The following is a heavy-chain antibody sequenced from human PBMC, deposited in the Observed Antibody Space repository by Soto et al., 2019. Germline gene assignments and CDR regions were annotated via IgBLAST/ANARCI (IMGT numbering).Heavy chain of an antibody. CDR2: IYHSGST. D-gene: IGHD2-2*02. Sequence: SETLSLTCAVSGGSISSGGYSWSWIRQPPGKGLEWIGYIYHSGSTYYSPSLKSRVTISVDRSKNQFSLKLSSVTAADTAVYYCARAYCSSTSCYTGPSWFDPWGQGTLVTVSS. V-gene: IGHV4-30-2*01. CDR3: ARAYCSSTSCYTGPSWFDP. CDR1: GGSISSGGYS. J-gene: IGHJ5*02.